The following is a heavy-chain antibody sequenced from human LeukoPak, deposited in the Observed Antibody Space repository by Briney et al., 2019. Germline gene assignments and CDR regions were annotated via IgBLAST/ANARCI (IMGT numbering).Heavy chain of an antibody. CDR3: ARDNTARNYGMDV. V-gene: IGHV3-21*01. Sequence: PGGSLRLSCAASGFTFSSYSMNWVRQAPGKGLEWVSSISSSSSYIYYADSVKGRFTISRDNAKNSLYLQMNSLRAEDTGVYYCARDNTARNYGMDVWGQGTTVTVSS. CDR1: GFTFSSYS. J-gene: IGHJ6*02. D-gene: IGHD5-18*01. CDR2: ISSSSSYI.